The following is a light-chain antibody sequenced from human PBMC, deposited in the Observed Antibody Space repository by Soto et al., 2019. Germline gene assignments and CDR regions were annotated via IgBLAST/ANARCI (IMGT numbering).Light chain of an antibody. CDR3: QQYNDWLLT. J-gene: IGKJ4*01. CDR2: GAS. Sequence: EVVMTQSPATLSVSPGERATLSCRASQSVSSNLAWYQQKPGHAPRLLIYGASTRATGIPARFSGGGSGSEFTLTINSLQSEDFAGYYCQQYNDWLLTFGGGTKVEIK. V-gene: IGKV3-15*01. CDR1: QSVSSN.